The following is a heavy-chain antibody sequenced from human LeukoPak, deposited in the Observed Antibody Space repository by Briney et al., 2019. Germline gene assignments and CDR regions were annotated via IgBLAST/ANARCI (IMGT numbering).Heavy chain of an antibody. CDR2: ITQDGSEK. D-gene: IGHD6-6*01. CDR3: TRGSLIAGRLMDV. J-gene: IGHJ6*02. CDR1: GFTFSGYW. V-gene: IGHV3-7*02. Sequence: GGSLRLSCAASGFTFSGYWMSWVRQAPGKGLEWVANITQDGSEKYYVDSVKGRFTISRDNAKNSLFLQMNSLRAEDTAVYYCTRGSLIAGRLMDVWGQGSTVTVSS.